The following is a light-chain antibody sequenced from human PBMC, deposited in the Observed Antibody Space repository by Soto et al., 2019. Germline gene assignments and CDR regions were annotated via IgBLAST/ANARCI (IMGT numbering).Light chain of an antibody. CDR3: QQGYSTPRT. Sequence: DIQMTQSPSSLPASVGDRVTITCRASQSISTYLNWYQQKVGKAPKLLIYAASSLQRGVPSRFSGSGSGTDFTLTISSLQPEHFATYYCQQGYSTPRTFGQGTKLEIK. J-gene: IGKJ2*02. CDR1: QSISTY. V-gene: IGKV1-39*01. CDR2: AAS.